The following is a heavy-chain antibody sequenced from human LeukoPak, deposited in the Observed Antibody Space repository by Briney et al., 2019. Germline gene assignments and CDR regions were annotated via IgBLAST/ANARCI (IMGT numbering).Heavy chain of an antibody. CDR2: IIPIFGTA. D-gene: IGHD3-22*01. V-gene: IGHV1-69*13. CDR1: GGTFSSYA. Sequence: ASVKVSCKASGGTFSSYAISWVRLAPGQGLEWMGGIIPIFGTANYAQKFQGRVTITADESTSTAYMELSSLRSEDTAVYYCARSYDSSGYYGGRRAFDIWGQGTMVTVSS. J-gene: IGHJ3*02. CDR3: ARSYDSSGYYGGRRAFDI.